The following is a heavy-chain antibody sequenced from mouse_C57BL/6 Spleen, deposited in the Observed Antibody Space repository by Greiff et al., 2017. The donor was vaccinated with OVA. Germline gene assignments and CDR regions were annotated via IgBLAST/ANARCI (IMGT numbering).Heavy chain of an antibody. V-gene: IGHV1-61*01. CDR1: GYTFTSYW. CDR3: ATLLRYAMDY. J-gene: IGHJ4*01. CDR2: IYPSDSET. Sequence: QVQLQQPGAELVRPGSSVNLSCKASGYTFTSYWMDWVKQRPGQGLEWIGNIYPSDSETHYNQKFKDKATLTVDKSSSTAYMQLSSLTSEDSAVYYCATLLRYAMDYWGQGTSVTVSS. D-gene: IGHD1-2*01.